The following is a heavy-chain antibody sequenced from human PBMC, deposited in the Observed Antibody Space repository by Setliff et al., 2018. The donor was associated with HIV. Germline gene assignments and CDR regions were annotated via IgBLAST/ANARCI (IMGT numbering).Heavy chain of an antibody. J-gene: IGHJ1*01. CDR2: IYYSGTT. CDR1: GDSISNYY. D-gene: IGHD3-10*01. CDR3: ARAPTGGLVGYFHH. V-gene: IGHV4-59*01. Sequence: ASETLSLTCTVSGDSISNYYWTWIRQPPGKGLEWIGYIYYSGTTNYNPSLKSRVTISVDTSKNQFSLKLTSVTAADTAVYYCARAPTGGLVGYFHHWGQGTLVTVSS.